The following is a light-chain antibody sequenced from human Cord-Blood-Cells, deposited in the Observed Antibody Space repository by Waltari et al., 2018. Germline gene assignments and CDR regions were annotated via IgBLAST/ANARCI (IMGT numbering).Light chain of an antibody. J-gene: IGKJ5*01. Sequence: DIQMTQSPSSLSASVGDRVTITCQASQDISNYLNWYQQKPGKAPKLLIYDASNLETGVPSRFSGSGSGTDFTFTISSLQPEDIATYYCQQYDNLLPSLTFGQGTRLEIK. V-gene: IGKV1-33*01. CDR1: QDISNY. CDR3: QQYDNLLPSLT. CDR2: DAS.